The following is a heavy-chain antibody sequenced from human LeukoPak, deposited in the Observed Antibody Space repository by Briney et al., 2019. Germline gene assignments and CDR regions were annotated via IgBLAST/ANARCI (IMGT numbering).Heavy chain of an antibody. CDR2: ISGSNGNT. CDR3: ARSGRGTYYYFDL. V-gene: IGHV1-18*04. D-gene: IGHD1-26*01. CDR1: GYTFTAYY. Sequence: GASVKVSCKASGYTFTAYYIHWLRQAPGQGLEWMGWISGSNGNTNYAQKFQGRVSMTADTSTSTAYMELRSLRSDDTAVYYCARSGRGTYYYFDLWGQGTLVTVSS. J-gene: IGHJ4*02.